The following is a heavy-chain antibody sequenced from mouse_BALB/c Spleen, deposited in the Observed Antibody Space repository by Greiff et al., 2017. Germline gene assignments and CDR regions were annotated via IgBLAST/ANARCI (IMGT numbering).Heavy chain of an antibody. Sequence: EVKLVESGGGLVKPGGSLKLSCAASGFTFSSYAMSWVRQTPEKRLEWVASISSGGSTYYPDSVKGLFTISRDNARNILYLQMSSLRSEDTAMYYCARGGSLGYTAFAYWGQGTLVTVSA. J-gene: IGHJ3*01. CDR3: ARGGSLGYTAFAY. CDR2: ISSGGST. V-gene: IGHV5-6-5*01. D-gene: IGHD2-2*01. CDR1: GFTFSSYA.